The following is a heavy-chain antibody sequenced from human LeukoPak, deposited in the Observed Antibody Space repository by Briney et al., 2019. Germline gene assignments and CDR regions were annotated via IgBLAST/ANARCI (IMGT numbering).Heavy chain of an antibody. CDR1: NGSIGTYY. V-gene: IGHV4-59*08. J-gene: IGHJ4*02. CDR2: IHYTGST. CDR3: ASLYPPSGSFSNFDF. Sequence: SETLSLTCTVSNGSIGTYYWSWIRQPPGKRLEWIGYIHYTGSTKYNPSLKSRVTISVDTSKNQFSLKLNSVTAADTAVYYCASLYPPSGSFSNFDFWGQGTLVTVSS. D-gene: IGHD1-26*01.